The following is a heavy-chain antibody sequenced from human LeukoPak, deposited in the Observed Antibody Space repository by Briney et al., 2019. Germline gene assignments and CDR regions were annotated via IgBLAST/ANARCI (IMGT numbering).Heavy chain of an antibody. D-gene: IGHD3-16*01. CDR2: LYCDGNT. CDR1: GGTVITND. V-gene: IGHV3-53*01. CDR3: ARGVEPLAANTLAY. Sequence: GGSLRLSCAASGGTVITNDMTWVRHAPRKGIGLVSVLYCDGNTKYAASVQGRFTISRDNSKNTLYLEMNTVTPDDTAVYYCARGVEPLAANTLAYWGQGTVVTVSS. J-gene: IGHJ4*02.